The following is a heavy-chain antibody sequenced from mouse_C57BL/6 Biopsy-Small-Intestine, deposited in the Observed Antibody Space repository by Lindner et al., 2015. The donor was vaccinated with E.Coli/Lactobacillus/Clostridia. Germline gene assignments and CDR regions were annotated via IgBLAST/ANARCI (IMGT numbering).Heavy chain of an antibody. Sequence: SVKVSCKASGYTFTSYAMHWMRQAPGQPFEWMGWINAGDGNTRSSQKFQGRVTITRDTSASTAYMELSSLTSEDTALYYCARTGAGGLMIGIDYWGQGTPVTVSS. CDR1: GYTFTSYA. CDR3: ARTGAGGLMIGIDY. J-gene: IGHJ4*01. D-gene: IGHD2-4*01. CDR2: INAGDGNT. V-gene: IGHV1-84*02.